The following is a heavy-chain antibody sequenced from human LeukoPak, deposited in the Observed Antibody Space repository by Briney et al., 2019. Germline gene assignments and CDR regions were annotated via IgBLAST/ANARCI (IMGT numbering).Heavy chain of an antibody. J-gene: IGHJ4*02. Sequence: GASVKVPCKASGYTFTSYYLHWVRQAPGKGLEWMGKINPSGGSTSYAQKFQGRVTMTRDTSTSTVYMELSSLRSEDTAVYYCARASISEGSGSDFDYWGQGTLVTVSS. CDR1: GYTFTSYY. CDR3: ARASISEGSGSDFDY. D-gene: IGHD3-10*01. CDR2: INPSGGST. V-gene: IGHV1-46*01.